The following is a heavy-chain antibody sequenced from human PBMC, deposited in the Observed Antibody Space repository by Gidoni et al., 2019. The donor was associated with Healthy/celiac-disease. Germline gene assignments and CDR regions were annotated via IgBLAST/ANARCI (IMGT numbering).Heavy chain of an antibody. J-gene: IGHJ3*02. V-gene: IGHV3-9*01. CDR2: VGWNSDNI. Sequence: EVQLVESGGGLVQPGRSLRLSCAASGFTFHDYAMHWVRQTPGKGLEWVSGVGWNSDNIDYADSVKGRFTISRDNAKNSLYLQMNSLRAEDTALYYCTKEKTLGATVTTWAAFDIWGQGTMVTVSS. D-gene: IGHD4-17*01. CDR1: GFTFHDYA. CDR3: TKEKTLGATVTTWAAFDI.